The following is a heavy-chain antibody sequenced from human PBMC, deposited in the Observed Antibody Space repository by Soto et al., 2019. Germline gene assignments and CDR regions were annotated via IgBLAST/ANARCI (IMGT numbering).Heavy chain of an antibody. CDR3: ARGSVGPGNWFDP. V-gene: IGHV4-59*01. CDR2: IYYSGST. J-gene: IGHJ5*02. CDR1: GGSISSYY. Sequence: QVQLQESGPGLVKPSETLSLTCTVSGGSISSYYWSWIRQPPGKGLEWIGYIYYSGSTNYNPSLKIQVTISVDTSKNQFSLKLSSVTAADTAVYYCARGSVGPGNWFDPWGQGTLVTVSS.